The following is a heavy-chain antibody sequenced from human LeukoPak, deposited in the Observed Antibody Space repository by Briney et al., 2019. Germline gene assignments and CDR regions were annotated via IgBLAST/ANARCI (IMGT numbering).Heavy chain of an antibody. D-gene: IGHD6-13*01. V-gene: IGHV3-7*03. CDR2: IKQDGSEK. J-gene: IGHJ4*02. Sequence: PGGSLRLSCAASGFTFSSYWMSWVRQAPGKGLEWVANIKQDGSEKYYVDSVKGRFTISRDNSKNMLYLQMNSLRAEDTAVYYCAKDLWDSSSWDYWGQGTLVTVSS. CDR1: GFTFSSYW. CDR3: AKDLWDSSSWDY.